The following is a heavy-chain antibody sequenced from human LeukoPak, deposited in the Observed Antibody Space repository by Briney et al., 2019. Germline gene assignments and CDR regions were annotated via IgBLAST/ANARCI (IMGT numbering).Heavy chain of an antibody. CDR3: ARDLYCGGECYEY. CDR1: GGSISSGDYY. Sequence: SQTLSLTCTVSGGSISSGDYYWSWIRQPPGKGLEWIGYIYYSGSTYYNPSLKSRVTISVDTSKNQSSLKLSSVPAADTAVYYCARDLYCGGECYEYWGQGTLVTVSS. D-gene: IGHD2-21*01. J-gene: IGHJ4*02. CDR2: IYYSGST. V-gene: IGHV4-30-4*08.